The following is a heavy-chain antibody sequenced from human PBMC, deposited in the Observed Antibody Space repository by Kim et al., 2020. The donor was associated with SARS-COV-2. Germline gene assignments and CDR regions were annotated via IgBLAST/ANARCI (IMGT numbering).Heavy chain of an antibody. CDR1: GFTFSNAW. J-gene: IGHJ3*02. Sequence: GGSLRLSCAASGFTFSNAWMSWVRQAPGKGLEWVGRIKSKTDGGTTDYAAPVKGRFTISRDDSKNTLYLQMNSLKTEDTAVYYCTTRYGDYDFDAFDIWGQGTMVTVSS. CDR2: IKSKTDGGTT. D-gene: IGHD4-17*01. CDR3: TTRYGDYDFDAFDI. V-gene: IGHV3-15*01.